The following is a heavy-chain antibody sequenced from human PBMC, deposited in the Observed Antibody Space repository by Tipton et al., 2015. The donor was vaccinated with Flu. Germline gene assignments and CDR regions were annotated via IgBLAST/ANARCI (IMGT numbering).Heavy chain of an antibody. V-gene: IGHV4-59*01. CDR2: IYYSGST. CDR3: ARGTPLLRFLEWPYAFDI. CDR1: GGSISSYY. J-gene: IGHJ3*02. Sequence: TLSLTCTVSGGSISSYYWSWIRQPPGKGLEWIGYIYYSGSTNYNPSLKSRVTISVDTSKNQFSLKLSSVTAADTAVYYCARGTPLLRFLEWPYAFDIWGQGTMVTVSS. D-gene: IGHD3-3*01.